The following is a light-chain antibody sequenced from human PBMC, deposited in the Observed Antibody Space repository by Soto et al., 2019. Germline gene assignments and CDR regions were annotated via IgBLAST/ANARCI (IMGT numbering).Light chain of an antibody. V-gene: IGLV7-46*01. J-gene: IGLJ3*02. CDR1: TGAVTSGHY. CDR2: DTT. CDR3: VLSYSGTNCV. Sequence: QAVVTQEPSLTVSPGGTVTLTCGSSTGAVTSGHYPYWFQQKPGQAPRTLIYDTTNKHSWTPARFSGSLLGGKAALTLAGAQTDDEADYYCVLSYSGTNCVFGGGTKLTVL.